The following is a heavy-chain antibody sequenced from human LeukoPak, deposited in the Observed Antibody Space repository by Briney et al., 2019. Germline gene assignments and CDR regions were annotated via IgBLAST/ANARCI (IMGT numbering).Heavy chain of an antibody. Sequence: GASVKFSCKSSGYTFTGYYMHWVRQAPGQGHEWMGWINPNTGGINYAQKFQGRVTMTRDTSISAAYMELSRLRSDDTAVYYCARAPYSNYFDYWGQGTLVTVSS. CDR1: GYTFTGYY. J-gene: IGHJ4*02. D-gene: IGHD5-18*01. CDR2: INPNTGGI. CDR3: ARAPYSNYFDY. V-gene: IGHV1-2*02.